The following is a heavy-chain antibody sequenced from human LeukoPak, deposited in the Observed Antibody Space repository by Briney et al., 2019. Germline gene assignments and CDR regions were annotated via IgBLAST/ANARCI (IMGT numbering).Heavy chain of an antibody. D-gene: IGHD7-27*01. J-gene: IGHJ4*02. CDR3: ARVAWGPTAYYFDD. CDR1: GFTFSSYW. V-gene: IGHV3-7*03. CDR2: IKQDGSEK. Sequence: GGSLRLSCAASGFTFSSYWMSWVRQAPGKGLEWVANIKQDGSEKYYVDSVKGRFTISRDNAKNSLYLQMNSLRAEDTAVFYCARVAWGPTAYYFDDWGQGTLVTVSS.